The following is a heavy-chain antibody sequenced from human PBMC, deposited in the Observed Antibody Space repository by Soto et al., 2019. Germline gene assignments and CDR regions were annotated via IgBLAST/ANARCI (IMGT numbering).Heavy chain of an antibody. Sequence: QVQLQESGSGLVRPSQTLSLTCTVSGGSISGGYSWSWVRRPPGKGLEWIGYIYHTGSSHYSPSLKNRVTMSVDKSKNHFSLRLTSVTAADTAVYFCAKEGDYSAFDIWGQGTMVIVSS. CDR2: IYHTGSS. CDR1: GGSISGGYS. D-gene: IGHD4-17*01. CDR3: AKEGDYSAFDI. V-gene: IGHV4-30-2*01. J-gene: IGHJ3*02.